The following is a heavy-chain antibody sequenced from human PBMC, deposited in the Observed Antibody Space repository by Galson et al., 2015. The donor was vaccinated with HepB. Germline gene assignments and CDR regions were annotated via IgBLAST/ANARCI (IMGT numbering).Heavy chain of an antibody. CDR2: VGGTGEGT. J-gene: IGHJ6*03. V-gene: IGHV3-23*01. CDR1: GFTFSSYA. Sequence: SLRLSCAASGFTFSSYAMGWVRQAPGKGLEWVSTVGGTGEGTYYADSVKGRFTISRDNSKNTLFLQMHSLRAEDTAVYYCGTTDYYYYYMDVWGKGTTVTVSS. CDR3: GTTDYYYYYMDV. D-gene: IGHD1-1*01.